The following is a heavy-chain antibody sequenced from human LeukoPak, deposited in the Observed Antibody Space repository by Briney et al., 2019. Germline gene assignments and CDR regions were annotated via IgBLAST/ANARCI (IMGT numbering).Heavy chain of an antibody. CDR3: ARQGELAIDY. J-gene: IGHJ4*02. V-gene: IGHV4-59*08. D-gene: IGHD1-26*01. CDR1: GGAITNYY. Sequence: PSETLSLTCSVSGGAITNYYWSWIRQSPGKGLEWIGFIYNTGRTNYNPSLQSLVTMSIDTSKNQFSLKLSSVTAADTAVYYCARQGELAIDYWGQGTLVTVSS. CDR2: IYNTGRT.